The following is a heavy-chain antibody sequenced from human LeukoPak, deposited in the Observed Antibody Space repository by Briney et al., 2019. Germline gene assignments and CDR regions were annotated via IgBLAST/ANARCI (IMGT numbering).Heavy chain of an antibody. CDR1: GFTFSSYA. Sequence: PGGSLRLSCAASGFTFSSYAMSWVRQAPGKGLEWVSAISGSGGSTYYADSVKGRFTISRDNARNSLYLQMNSLRAEDTAVYYCARDPRYYYDSSGYFNDAFDIWGQGTMVTVSS. CDR2: ISGSGGST. J-gene: IGHJ3*02. V-gene: IGHV3-23*01. D-gene: IGHD3-22*01. CDR3: ARDPRYYYDSSGYFNDAFDI.